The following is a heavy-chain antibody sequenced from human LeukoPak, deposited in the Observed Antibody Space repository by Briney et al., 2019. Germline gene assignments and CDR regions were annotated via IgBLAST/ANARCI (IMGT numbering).Heavy chain of an antibody. CDR1: GFAFNTYS. CDR3: ANRNYYGSGSYDD. Sequence: GGSLRLSCAASGFAFNTYSMSWVRQAPGKGLEWVSVIGDDGTTTFYADSVKGRFTISRDNSKNMVYLQMNGLRADDTAVYYCANRNYYGSGSYDDWGQGTLVTASS. V-gene: IGHV3-23*01. D-gene: IGHD3-10*01. J-gene: IGHJ4*02. CDR2: IGDDGTTT.